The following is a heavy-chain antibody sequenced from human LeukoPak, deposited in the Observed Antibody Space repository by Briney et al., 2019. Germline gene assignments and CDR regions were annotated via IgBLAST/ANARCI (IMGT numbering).Heavy chain of an antibody. V-gene: IGHV3-7*02. CDR2: IKQDGSEK. CDR1: GFTFSSYW. Sequence: GGSLRLSCAASGFTFSSYWMSWVRQAPGKGLEWVANIKQDGSEKYYVDPVKGRFTVSRDNAKNSLYLQMNSLRAGDTAVYYCASTSGWYEPIDYWGQGTLVTVSS. J-gene: IGHJ4*02. D-gene: IGHD6-19*01. CDR3: ASTSGWYEPIDY.